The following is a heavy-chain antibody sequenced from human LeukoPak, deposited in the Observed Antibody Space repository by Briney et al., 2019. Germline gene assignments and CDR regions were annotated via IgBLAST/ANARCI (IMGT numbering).Heavy chain of an antibody. CDR3: ASLRGYSYDHNWFDP. J-gene: IGHJ5*02. D-gene: IGHD5-18*01. Sequence: GGSLRLSCAASGFTFSDYYMSWIRQAPGKGLEWVSYISSSGSTIYYADSVKGRFTISRDNAKNSLYLQMNSLRAEDTAVYYCASLRGYSYDHNWFDPWGQGTLVTVSS. V-gene: IGHV3-11*01. CDR1: GFTFSDYY. CDR2: ISSSGSTI.